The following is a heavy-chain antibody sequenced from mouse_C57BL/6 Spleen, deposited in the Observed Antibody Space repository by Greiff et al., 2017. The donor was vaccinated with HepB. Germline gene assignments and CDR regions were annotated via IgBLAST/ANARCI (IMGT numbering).Heavy chain of an antibody. Sequence: VQLQQPGAELVKPGASVKLSCKASGYTFTSYWMQWVKQRPGQGLEWIGEIDPSDSYTNYNQKFKGKATLTVDTSSSTAYMQLSSLTSEDSAVYYCARVRGMVTTGYYFDYWGQGTTLTVSS. D-gene: IGHD2-10*02. CDR1: GYTFTSYW. CDR3: ARVRGMVTTGYYFDY. CDR2: IDPSDSYT. J-gene: IGHJ2*01. V-gene: IGHV1-50*01.